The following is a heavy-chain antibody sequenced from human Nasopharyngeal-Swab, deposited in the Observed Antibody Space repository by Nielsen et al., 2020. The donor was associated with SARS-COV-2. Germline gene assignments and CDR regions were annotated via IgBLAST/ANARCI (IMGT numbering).Heavy chain of an antibody. D-gene: IGHD2-15*01. V-gene: IGHV4-39*01. J-gene: IGHJ3*02. CDR1: GGSISSSSYY. CDR3: AGRYCSGGSCAGVQEGDVFDI. CDR2: FYYSGST. Sequence: SETLSLTCPVSGGSISSSSYYWGWIRQPPGKGLEWIGSFYYSGSTYYNPSLKSRVTISVDTSKNQFSLKLSSVTTADTAVYYCAGRYCSGGSCAGVQEGDVFDIWGPGTMVTVSS.